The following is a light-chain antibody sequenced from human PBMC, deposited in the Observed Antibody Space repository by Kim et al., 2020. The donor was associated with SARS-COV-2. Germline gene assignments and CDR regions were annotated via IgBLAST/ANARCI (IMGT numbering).Light chain of an antibody. J-gene: IGLJ1*01. Sequence: SPGRKTMIACTGNALPEKHTYWYQQKSGHAPLLLIYKDSERPAGIPGRFSGTSSGTTVTLTISGVQAEDDADYYCQSADGSGTYVFGTGTKVTVL. CDR1: ALPEKH. CDR2: KDS. V-gene: IGLV3-25*03. CDR3: QSADGSGTYV.